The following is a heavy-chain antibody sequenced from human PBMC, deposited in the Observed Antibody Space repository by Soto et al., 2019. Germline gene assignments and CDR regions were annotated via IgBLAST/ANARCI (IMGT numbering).Heavy chain of an antibody. CDR3: ARDAAVGLFDY. J-gene: IGHJ4*02. Sequence: SETLSLTCTVSGGSISSYYWSWIRQPPGKGLEWIGYIYYSGSTNYNPSLKSRVTISVDTSKNQFSLKLSSVTAADTAVYYCARDAAVGLFDYWGKGPLVTVPS. CDR2: IYYSGST. D-gene: IGHD1-26*01. CDR1: GGSISSYY. V-gene: IGHV4-59*12.